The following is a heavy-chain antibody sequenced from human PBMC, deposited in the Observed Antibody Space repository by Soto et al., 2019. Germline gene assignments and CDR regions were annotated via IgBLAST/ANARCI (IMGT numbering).Heavy chain of an antibody. D-gene: IGHD3-22*01. V-gene: IGHV3-53*01. Sequence: GGSLRLSCAASGFTVSSNYMSWVRQAPGKGLEWVSVIYSGGSTYYADSVKGRFTISRDNSKNTLYLQMNSLRAEDTAVYYCAREGNYYDSSGYYWSWFDPWGQGT. CDR2: IYSGGST. J-gene: IGHJ5*02. CDR3: AREGNYYDSSGYYWSWFDP. CDR1: GFTVSSNY.